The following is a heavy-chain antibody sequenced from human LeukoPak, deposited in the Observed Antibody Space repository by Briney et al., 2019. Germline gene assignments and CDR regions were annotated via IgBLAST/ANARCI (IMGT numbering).Heavy chain of an antibody. Sequence: GESLKISCKGSGYSFTSYWIGWVRQMPGKGLEWMGIIYPGDSGTRYSPSFQGQVTISADKSISTAYLQWSSLKASDTAMYYCAREGGPLTYYYDSSGYPFDYWGQGTLVTVSS. J-gene: IGHJ4*02. CDR2: IYPGDSGT. V-gene: IGHV5-51*01. CDR1: GYSFTSYW. CDR3: AREGGPLTYYYDSSGYPFDY. D-gene: IGHD3-22*01.